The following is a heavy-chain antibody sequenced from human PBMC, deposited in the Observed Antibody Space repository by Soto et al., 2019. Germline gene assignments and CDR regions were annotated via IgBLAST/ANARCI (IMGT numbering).Heavy chain of an antibody. V-gene: IGHV3-15*07. Sequence: EVQLVESGGGLVEPGGSLRLSCAASGFNFINAWMHWVRQAPGKGLEWVDRIKSKTDGGTTDYAAPVKGRFIISRDDSKNTLYLQINSLKMEDTAVYYCSALGVWGQGTTVTVSS. CDR2: IKSKTDGGTT. J-gene: IGHJ6*02. CDR3: SALGV. D-gene: IGHD1-26*01. CDR1: GFNFINAW.